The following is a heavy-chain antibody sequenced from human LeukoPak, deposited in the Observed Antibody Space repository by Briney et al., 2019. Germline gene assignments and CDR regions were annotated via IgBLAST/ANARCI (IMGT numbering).Heavy chain of an antibody. Sequence: ASVKVSCMASSYTFTSYGISWVRQAPGQGLEWMGWISAYNGNTNYAQKHQGRVTMTTDTSTSTAYMELRSLRSDDTAVYYCARTHRRDWFDPWGQGTLVTVSS. V-gene: IGHV1-18*01. J-gene: IGHJ5*02. CDR1: SYTFTSYG. CDR3: ARTHRRDWFDP. CDR2: ISAYNGNT.